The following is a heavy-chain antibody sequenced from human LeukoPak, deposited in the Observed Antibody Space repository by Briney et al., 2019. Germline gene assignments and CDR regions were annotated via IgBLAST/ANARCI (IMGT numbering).Heavy chain of an antibody. J-gene: IGHJ4*02. Sequence: PGGSLRLSCAASGFTFNNYGMHWVRQAPGKGLEWVAFIRYDGSTKYYVDSVKGRFTISRDNSKNKVYLQMNSLRAEDTAIYYCAKGTIFGVAINSKFDYWGQGTLVTVSS. D-gene: IGHD3-3*01. CDR2: IRYDGSTK. CDR3: AKGTIFGVAINSKFDY. V-gene: IGHV3-30*02. CDR1: GFTFNNYG.